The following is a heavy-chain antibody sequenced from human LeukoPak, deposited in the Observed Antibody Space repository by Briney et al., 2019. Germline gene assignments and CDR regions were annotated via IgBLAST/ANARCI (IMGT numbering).Heavy chain of an antibody. CDR2: MDQDGSEK. CDR1: GFTFSDSW. Sequence: GGSLRLSCAASGFTFSDSWMSWVRQAPGKGLEWVASMDQDGSEKDYVDSVKGRFTISRDNARNSLYLQMGSLRAEDTAVYYCATYTHWVAGDVWGQGTTVTVSS. D-gene: IGHD3-16*01. CDR3: ATYTHWVAGDV. J-gene: IGHJ6*02. V-gene: IGHV3-7*01.